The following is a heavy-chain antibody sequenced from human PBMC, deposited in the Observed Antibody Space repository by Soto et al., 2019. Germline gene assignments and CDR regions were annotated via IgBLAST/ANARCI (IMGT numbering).Heavy chain of an antibody. V-gene: IGHV1-2*04. D-gene: IGHD6-13*01. CDR1: GYTFTGYY. Sequence: ASVKVSCKASGYTFTGYYMHWVRQAPGQGLEWMGWINPNSGGTNCAQKFQGWVTMTRDTSISTAYMELSRLRSDDTAVYYCARVGVAAAGIGSWFDPWGQGTLVTVSS. CDR3: ARVGVAAAGIGSWFDP. CDR2: INPNSGGT. J-gene: IGHJ5*02.